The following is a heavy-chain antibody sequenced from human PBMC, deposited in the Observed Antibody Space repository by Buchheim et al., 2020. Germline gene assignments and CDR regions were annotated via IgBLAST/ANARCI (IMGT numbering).Heavy chain of an antibody. D-gene: IGHD5-24*01. CDR2: IWYDGSNK. V-gene: IGHV3-33*01. J-gene: IGHJ2*01. CDR1: GFTFSSYG. Sequence: QVQLVESGGGVVQPGRSLRLSCAASGFTFSSYGMHWVRQAPGKGLEWVAVIWYDGSNKYYADSVKGRFTISRDNSKNTLYLQMNSLRAGDTAVYYWARGLLDGRRYWYFDLWGRGTL. CDR3: ARGLLDGRRYWYFDL.